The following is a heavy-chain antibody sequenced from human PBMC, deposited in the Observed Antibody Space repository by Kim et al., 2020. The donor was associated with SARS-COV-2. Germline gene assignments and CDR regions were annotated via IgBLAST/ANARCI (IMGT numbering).Heavy chain of an antibody. V-gene: IGHV4-4*07. D-gene: IGHD1-26*01. CDR2: VYANERT. J-gene: IGHJ4*02. CDR1: GGSISSYY. CDR3: ARREAGSNYFDY. Sequence: SETLSLTCSVSGGSISSYYWSWIRQPAGKGLEWIGHVYANERTDYNPSLKSRVTMSMDTSKNQVSLKLSAVTAADTAVYYCARREAGSNYFDYWGQGTLVTVSS.